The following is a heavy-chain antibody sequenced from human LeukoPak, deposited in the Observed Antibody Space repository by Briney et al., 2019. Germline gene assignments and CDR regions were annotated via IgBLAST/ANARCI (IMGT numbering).Heavy chain of an antibody. D-gene: IGHD1-7*01. CDR3: AKLGSNWNYSPSAFDI. CDR2: ISWNSGSI. J-gene: IGHJ3*02. CDR1: GFTFDDYA. V-gene: IGHV3-9*01. Sequence: GRSLRLSCAASGFTFDDYAMHWVRQAPGKGLEWVSGISWNSGSIGYADSVKGRFTVSRDNAKNSLYLQMNSLRAEDTALYYRAKLGSNWNYSPSAFDIWGQGTMVTVSS.